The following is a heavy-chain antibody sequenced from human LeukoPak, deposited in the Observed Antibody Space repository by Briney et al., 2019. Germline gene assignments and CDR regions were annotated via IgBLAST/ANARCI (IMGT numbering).Heavy chain of an antibody. J-gene: IGHJ4*02. V-gene: IGHV4-4*07. CDR3: AREEYSSGWYRLDY. D-gene: IGHD6-19*01. CDR1: GGSISSYY. CDR2: IYTSGST. Sequence: SETLSLTCTVSGGSISSYYWSWIRQPAGKGLELIGRIYTSGSTNYNPSLKSRVTMSVDTSKNQFSLKLSSVTAADTAVYYCAREEYSSGWYRLDYWGQGTLVTVSS.